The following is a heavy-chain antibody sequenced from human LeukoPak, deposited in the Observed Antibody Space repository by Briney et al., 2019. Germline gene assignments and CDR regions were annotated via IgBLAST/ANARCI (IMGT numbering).Heavy chain of an antibody. V-gene: IGHV3-21*01. CDR2: ISSSSSYI. D-gene: IGHD1-26*01. CDR1: GFTFSSYS. J-gene: IGHJ4*02. Sequence: GGSLRLSCAASGFTFSSYSMNWVRQAPGKGLEWVSSISSSSSYIYYADSVKGRFTISRDNAKNSLYLQMNSLRAEDTAVYYCARDLSGSYPWHYWGQGTLVTVSS. CDR3: ARDLSGSYPWHY.